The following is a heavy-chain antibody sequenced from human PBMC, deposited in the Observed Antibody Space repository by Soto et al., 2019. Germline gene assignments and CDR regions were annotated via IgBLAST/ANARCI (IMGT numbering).Heavy chain of an antibody. CDR1: GFTFSSYA. J-gene: IGHJ4*02. CDR2: ISGSGGST. D-gene: IGHD2-8*01. Sequence: PGGSLRLSCAASGFTFSSYAMSWVRQAPGKGLEWVSAISGSGGSTYYADSVKGRFTISRDNSKNTLYLQMNSLRAEDTAVYYCAKHYSQGYCTNGVCYLSYYFDYWGQGTLVTVSS. V-gene: IGHV3-23*01. CDR3: AKHYSQGYCTNGVCYLSYYFDY.